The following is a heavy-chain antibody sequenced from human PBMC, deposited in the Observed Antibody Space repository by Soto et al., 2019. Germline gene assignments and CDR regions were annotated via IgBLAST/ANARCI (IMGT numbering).Heavy chain of an antibody. CDR3: AKDPTLLRYFDWLGGSFGY. V-gene: IGHV3-30*18. D-gene: IGHD3-9*01. J-gene: IGHJ4*02. CDR1: GFTFSSYG. Sequence: PGGSLRLSCAASGFTFSSYGMHWVRQAPGKGLEWVAVISYDGSNKYYADSVKGRFTISRDNSKNTLYLQMNSLRAEDTAVYYCAKDPTLLRYFDWLGGSFGYWGQGTLVTVSS. CDR2: ISYDGSNK.